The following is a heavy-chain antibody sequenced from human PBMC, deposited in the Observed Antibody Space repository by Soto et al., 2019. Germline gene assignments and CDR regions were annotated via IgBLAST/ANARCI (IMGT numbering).Heavy chain of an antibody. CDR1: GFTFSSSA. J-gene: IGHJ4*02. V-gene: IGHV3-23*01. Sequence: GGSLRLSCAASGFTFSSSAMSWVRQAPGKGLEWVSAISGSGGSTYYADSVKGRFTISRDNSKNTLYLQMNSLRAEDTAVYYSAKIPPGYSYGYFYFDYWGQGTLVTVSS. CDR3: AKIPPGYSYGYFYFDY. CDR2: ISGSGGST. D-gene: IGHD5-18*01.